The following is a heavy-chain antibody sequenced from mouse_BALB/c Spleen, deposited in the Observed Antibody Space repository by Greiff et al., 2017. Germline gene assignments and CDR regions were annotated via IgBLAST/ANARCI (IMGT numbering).Heavy chain of an antibody. CDR1: GFSFTSYG. J-gene: IGHJ4*01. Sequence: QVQLKESGPGLVQPSQSLSITCTASGFSFTSYGVHWVRQSPGKGLEWLGVIWSGGSTDYNAAFISRLSISKDNSKSQVFFKMNSLQANDTAIYYSARNGLRSGFYAMDYWGQGTSVTVSS. V-gene: IGHV2-2*02. CDR3: ARNGLRSGFYAMDY. D-gene: IGHD2-2*01. CDR2: IWSGGST.